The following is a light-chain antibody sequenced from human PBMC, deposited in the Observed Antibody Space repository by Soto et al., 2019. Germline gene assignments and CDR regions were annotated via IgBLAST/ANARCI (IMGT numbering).Light chain of an antibody. CDR2: DAS. CDR1: QDISNY. J-gene: IGKJ1*01. Sequence: DIQMTQSPSSLSASVGDRVTITCQASQDISNYLNWYQQKPGKAPKFLIYDASSLESGAPSRFSGSGSGTEFTLTISNLQPDDFATYFCQQYNNYPRTFGQGTKV. V-gene: IGKV1-16*01. CDR3: QQYNNYPRT.